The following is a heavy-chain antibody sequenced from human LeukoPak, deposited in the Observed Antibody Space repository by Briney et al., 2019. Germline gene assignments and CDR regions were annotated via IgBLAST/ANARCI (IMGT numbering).Heavy chain of an antibody. CDR3: ARVRGGN. CDR1: GFTFSSYS. D-gene: IGHD3-16*01. CDR2: INEHGTT. J-gene: IGHJ4*02. Sequence: GESLRLSCAASGFTFSSYSMNWVRQAPGKGLVWISNINEHGTTAYADSVKGRFTISRDNAKNTLYLQMNSLRAEDTAVYYCARVRGGNWGQGTLVTVSS. V-gene: IGHV3-74*01.